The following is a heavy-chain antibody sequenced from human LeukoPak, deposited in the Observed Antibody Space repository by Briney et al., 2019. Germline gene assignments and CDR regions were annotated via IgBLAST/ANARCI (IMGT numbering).Heavy chain of an antibody. CDR3: AKDLVVGALDY. CDR1: GFTFNSYV. V-gene: IGHV3-23*01. J-gene: IGHJ4*02. D-gene: IGHD1-26*01. CDR2: ISGSGGST. Sequence: PGGSLRLSCAVSGFTFNSYVVSWVRQAPGKGLEWVSAISGSGGSTYYADSVKGRFTISRDNSKNTLYLQMDSLRDEDTAVYYCAKDLVVGALDYWGQGTLVTVSS.